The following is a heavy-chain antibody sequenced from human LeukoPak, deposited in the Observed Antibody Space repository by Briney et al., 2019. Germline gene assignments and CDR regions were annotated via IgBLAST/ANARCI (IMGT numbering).Heavy chain of an antibody. V-gene: IGHV3-73*01. CDR1: GFTFSGSA. CDR2: IRSQANSYAT. D-gene: IGHD3-10*01. J-gene: IGHJ4*02. CDR3: SGQGPGLLWFGESHFDY. Sequence: GGSLRLSCAASGFTFSGSAIHWVRQASGKGLEWVGRIRSQANSYATAYAASVKGRFAIFRDDSKNTAYLQMNSLKTEDTDVYYCSGQGPGLLWFGESHFDYWGQGTLVTVSS.